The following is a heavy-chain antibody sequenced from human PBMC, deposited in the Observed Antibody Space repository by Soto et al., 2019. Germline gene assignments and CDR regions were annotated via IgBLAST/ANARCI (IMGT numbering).Heavy chain of an antibody. CDR3: ARSYCGGDCYSLPFDY. CDR2: ISAYNGNT. V-gene: IGHV1-18*04. CDR1: GYTFTSYG. D-gene: IGHD2-21*02. Sequence: GASVKVSCKASGYTFTSYGISWVRQAPGQGLEWMGWISAYNGNTNYAQKLQGRVTMTTDTSTSTAYMELRSLRSDDTAVYYCARSYCGGDCYSLPFDYWGQRTLVTVSS. J-gene: IGHJ4*02.